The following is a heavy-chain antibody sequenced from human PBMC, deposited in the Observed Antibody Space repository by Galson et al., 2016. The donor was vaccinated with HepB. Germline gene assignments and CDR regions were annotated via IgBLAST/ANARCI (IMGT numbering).Heavy chain of an antibody. V-gene: IGHV1-69*06. CDR2: IIPIFDTA. CDR1: GGRFSTYG. CDR3: GRDREVAATPGPHGYYYYLYMDG. D-gene: IGHD5-12*01. J-gene: IGHJ6*03. Sequence: SVKVSCKASGGRFSTYGINWVRQAPGQGLEWMGGIIPIFDTANYAQKFQGRVTITADKSTSTVYMELSSLRSEDTAVYYCGRDREVAATPGPHGYYYYLYMDGWGKGTTVTVSS.